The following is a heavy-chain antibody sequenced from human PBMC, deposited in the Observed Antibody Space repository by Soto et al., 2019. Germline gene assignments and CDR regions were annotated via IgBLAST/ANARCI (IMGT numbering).Heavy chain of an antibody. CDR1: GGSVSSGSYY. CDR3: ASSGYYYGWFDP. CDR2: IYYSGST. D-gene: IGHD3-22*01. J-gene: IGHJ5*02. Sequence: SETLSLTCTVSGGSVSSGSYYWSWIRQPPGKGLEWIGYIYYSGSTNYNPSLKSRVTISVDTSKNQFPLKLSSVTAADTAVYYCASSGYYYGWFDPWGQGTLVTVSS. V-gene: IGHV4-61*01.